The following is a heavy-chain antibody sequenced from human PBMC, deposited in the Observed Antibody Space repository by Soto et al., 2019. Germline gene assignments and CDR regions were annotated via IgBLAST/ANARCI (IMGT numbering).Heavy chain of an antibody. D-gene: IGHD2-2*01. CDR3: ATGDSVVGPAAIFY. J-gene: IGHJ4*02. V-gene: IGHV3-30*03. CDR1: GFTFSSYG. CDR2: ISYDGSNK. Sequence: QVQLVESGGGVVQPGRSLRLSCAASGFTFSSYGMHWVRQAPGKGLEWVAVISYDGSNKYYADSVKGRFTISRDNSKNTLYLQMNSLGAEDTAVYYCATGDSVVGPAAIFYWGQGTLVTVSS.